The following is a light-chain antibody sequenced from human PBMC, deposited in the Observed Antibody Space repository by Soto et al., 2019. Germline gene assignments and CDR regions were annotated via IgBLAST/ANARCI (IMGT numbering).Light chain of an antibody. Sequence: EIVLTQSPGTLSLSPGERATLSCRASQSVSSSYLAWYQQKPGQAPRLLIYGASSRATGIPDRFSGSGSGTDFTLTISGLEPEDFAVYYCQQYGSPLFTFGPGTKVDIK. V-gene: IGKV3-20*01. CDR2: GAS. CDR3: QQYGSPLFT. J-gene: IGKJ3*01. CDR1: QSVSSSY.